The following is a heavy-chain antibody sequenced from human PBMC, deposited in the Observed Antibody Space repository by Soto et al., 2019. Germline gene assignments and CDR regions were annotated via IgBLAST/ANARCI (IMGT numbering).Heavy chain of an antibody. Sequence: QVQLVESGGGLVKPGGSLRLSCAASGFTFSGYYMTWVRQAPGKGLEWISYIGSSGATIYYADSVKGRFIISRDNAKNSLYLQMNSLRAEDTAVYYCAREGEQVGNYQYYMDVWGKGTTVTVSS. D-gene: IGHD3-16*01. CDR2: IGSSGATI. CDR1: GFTFSGYY. CDR3: AREGEQVGNYQYYMDV. V-gene: IGHV3-11*01. J-gene: IGHJ6*03.